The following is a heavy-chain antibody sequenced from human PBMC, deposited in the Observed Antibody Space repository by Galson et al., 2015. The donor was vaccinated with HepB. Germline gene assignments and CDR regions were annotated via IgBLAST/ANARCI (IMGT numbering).Heavy chain of an antibody. J-gene: IGHJ4*02. CDR1: GFTFSNYA. CDR2: ISYDGSHK. Sequence: SLRLSCAASGFTFSNYAMHWVRQAPGKGLEWVAIISYDGSHKVYADSVKGRFTISRDNSNNTLYLLMNSLRAEDTAVYHCAKRGLRYESSGFYPLDNWGQGSLVIVSS. V-gene: IGHV3-30*18. CDR3: AKRGLRYESSGFYPLDN. D-gene: IGHD3-22*01.